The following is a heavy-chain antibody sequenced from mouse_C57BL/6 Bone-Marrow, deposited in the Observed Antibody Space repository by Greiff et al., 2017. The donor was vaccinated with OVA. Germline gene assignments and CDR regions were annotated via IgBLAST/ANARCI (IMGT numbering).Heavy chain of an antibody. Sequence: QVQLQQPGAELVMPGASVKLSCKASGYTFTSYWMHWVKQRPGQGLEWIGEIDPSDSYTNYNQKFKGKSTLTVDKSSSTAYMQLSSLTSEDSAVYYCATGGSGHWYFDDWGTGTTVTVSS. J-gene: IGHJ1*03. CDR3: ATGGSGHWYFDD. V-gene: IGHV1-69*01. CDR1: GYTFTSYW. D-gene: IGHD1-1*01. CDR2: IDPSDSYT.